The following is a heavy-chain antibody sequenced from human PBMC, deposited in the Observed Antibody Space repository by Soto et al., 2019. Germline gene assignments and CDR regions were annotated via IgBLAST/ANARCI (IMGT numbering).Heavy chain of an antibody. CDR3: ARRKDSSGYGGEYYYYGMDV. J-gene: IGHJ6*02. Sequence: PGESLKISCKGSGYSFTSYWISWVRQMPGKGLEWMGRIDPSDSYTNYSPSFQGHVTISADKSISTAYLQWSSLKASDTAMYYCARRKDSSGYGGEYYYYGMDVWGQGTTVTVSS. CDR2: IDPSDSYT. V-gene: IGHV5-10-1*01. D-gene: IGHD3-22*01. CDR1: GYSFTSYW.